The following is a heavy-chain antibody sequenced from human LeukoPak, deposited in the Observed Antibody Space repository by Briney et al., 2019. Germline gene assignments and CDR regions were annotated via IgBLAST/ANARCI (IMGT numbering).Heavy chain of an antibody. CDR1: GFTFSTYG. CDR2: KWYDGSNK. V-gene: IGHV3-33*01. D-gene: IGHD6-19*01. Sequence: GGSLRLSCAASGFTFSTYGLHWVRQGPGKGLEWVALKWYDGSNKYYADSVKGRFTISRDNSKNTLYLQRNSLRAEDTAVYYCAREKQKYSSGWYCLDYWGQGTLVTVSS. CDR3: AREKQKYSSGWYCLDY. J-gene: IGHJ4*02.